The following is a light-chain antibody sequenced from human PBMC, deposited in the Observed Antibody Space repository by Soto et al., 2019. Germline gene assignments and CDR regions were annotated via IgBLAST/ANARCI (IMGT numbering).Light chain of an antibody. CDR1: SSDVGGYNY. Sequence: QSVLTQPASVSGSPGQSITISCTGTSSDVGGYNYVSWYQQHPGKAPKLMIYDVSNRPSGVSNRFSGSKSGNTASLTISGLQGEDEADFYCSSYTISVTLGFVGGPKVTV. CDR2: DVS. V-gene: IGLV2-14*03. J-gene: IGLJ3*02. CDR3: SSYTISVTLG.